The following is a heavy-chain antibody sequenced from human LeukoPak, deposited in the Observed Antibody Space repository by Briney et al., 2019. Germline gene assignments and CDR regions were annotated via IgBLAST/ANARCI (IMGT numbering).Heavy chain of an antibody. J-gene: IGHJ4*02. CDR1: GGSISSYY. CDR2: ISGSGGST. V-gene: IGHV3-23*01. Sequence: ETLSLTCTVSGGSISSYYWSWIRQPPGKGLEWVSGISGSGGSTYYADSVKGRFTISRDNSKNTLYLQMNSLRAEDTAVYYCAKDGGIVASDHWGQGTLVTVSS. CDR3: AKDGGIVASDH. D-gene: IGHD2/OR15-2a*01.